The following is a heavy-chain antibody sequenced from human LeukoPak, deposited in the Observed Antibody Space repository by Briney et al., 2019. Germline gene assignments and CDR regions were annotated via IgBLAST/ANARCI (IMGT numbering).Heavy chain of an antibody. CDR3: TTRRQDGC. V-gene: IGHV3-15*01. J-gene: IGHJ4*02. D-gene: IGHD6-25*01. CDR1: AVTFIDAW. CDR2: IKSKIDGGTI. Sequence: GGALRLSCVAAAVTFIDAWMSWVLRALGKGREWGGRIKSKIDGGTIYYGAPVKRRFPISRDDSRNTLYLQMTSLKTADPAVYYCTTRRQDGCWGQGTLVTVS.